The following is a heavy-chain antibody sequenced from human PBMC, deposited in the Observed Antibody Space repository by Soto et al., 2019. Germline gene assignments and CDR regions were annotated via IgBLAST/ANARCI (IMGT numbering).Heavy chain of an antibody. CDR2: IDWDDDK. CDR1: GFSLSTSGMC. J-gene: IGHJ3*02. CDR3: ARRRRYYDSSGYRDDAFDI. Sequence: ESGPTLVNPTQTLTLTCTFSGFSLSTSGMCVSWIRQPPGKALEWLALIDWDDDKYYSTSLKTRLTISKDTSKNQVVLTMTNMDPVDTATYYCARRRRYYDSSGYRDDAFDIWGQGTMVTVSS. V-gene: IGHV2-70*01. D-gene: IGHD3-22*01.